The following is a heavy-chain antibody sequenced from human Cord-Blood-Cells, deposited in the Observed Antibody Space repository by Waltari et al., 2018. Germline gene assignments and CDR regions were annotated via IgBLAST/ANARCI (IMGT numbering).Heavy chain of an antibody. CDR2: INQSGST. Sequence: QVQLQQWDARLLKPSETLLLTRAADGGSCCGYFCACIRHPPGKGLEWIGEINQSGSTNYNPSLKSRVTISVDMSKNQFSLKLSSVTAADTAVYYCAREGLIYGSGSFTFDYWGQGTLVTVSS. D-gene: IGHD3-10*01. V-gene: IGHV4-34*01. CDR1: GGSCCGYF. CDR3: AREGLIYGSGSFTFDY. J-gene: IGHJ4*02.